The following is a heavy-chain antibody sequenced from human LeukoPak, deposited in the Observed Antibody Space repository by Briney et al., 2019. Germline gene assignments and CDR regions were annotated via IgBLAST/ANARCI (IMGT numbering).Heavy chain of an antibody. Sequence: ASVKVSCKVSGYTLTEISMHWVRQAPGKGLEWMGGFDPEDGETIYAQKFQGRVTMTEDTSTDTAYMELSSLRSEDTAVYYCATLNYYGSGSYYNYGMDVWGQGTTVTVSS. D-gene: IGHD3-10*01. V-gene: IGHV1-24*01. CDR1: GYTLTEIS. CDR3: ATLNYYGSGSYYNYGMDV. J-gene: IGHJ6*02. CDR2: FDPEDGET.